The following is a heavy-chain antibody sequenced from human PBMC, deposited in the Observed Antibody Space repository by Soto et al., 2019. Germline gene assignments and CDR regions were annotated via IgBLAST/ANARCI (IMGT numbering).Heavy chain of an antibody. CDR2: ISGSGDNT. Sequence: GGSLRLSCAASGFTFSNYVMSWVRQAPGKGLEWVSSISGSGDNTYYADSVKGRFTISRDNSKDMLFLQMSSLRVDDTAVYYCAKDRDPDGIWTFDSWGQGTLVTVSS. V-gene: IGHV3-23*01. J-gene: IGHJ5*01. CDR1: GFTFSNYV. CDR3: AKDRDPDGIWTFDS. D-gene: IGHD3-9*01.